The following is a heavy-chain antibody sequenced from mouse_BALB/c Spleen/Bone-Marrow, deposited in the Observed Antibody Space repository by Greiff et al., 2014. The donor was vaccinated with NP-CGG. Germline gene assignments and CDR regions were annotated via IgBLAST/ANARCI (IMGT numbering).Heavy chain of an antibody. CDR1: GYTFTSYW. CDR3: ARRLNWDWFAY. Sequence: QVQLQQPGAELAKPGASVKMSCKASGYTFTSYWMHWVKQRPGQGLEWIGYINPSTGYTDYNQKFKDKATLTADKSSSTAYMQLSSLTSEDSAVCYCARRLNWDWFAYRGQGTLVTVSA. J-gene: IGHJ3*01. D-gene: IGHD4-1*01. V-gene: IGHV1-7*01. CDR2: INPSTGYT.